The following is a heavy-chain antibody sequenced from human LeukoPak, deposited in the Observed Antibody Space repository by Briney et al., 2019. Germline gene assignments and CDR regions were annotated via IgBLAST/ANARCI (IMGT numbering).Heavy chain of an antibody. J-gene: IGHJ5*02. CDR2: ISSSSSYI. CDR1: GFTVDSNY. CDR3: ARRVATVDSYNWFDP. V-gene: IGHV3-21*01. Sequence: GGSLRLSCAASGFTVDSNYLSWVRQAPGKGLEWVSSISSSSSYIYYADSVKGRFTISRDNAKNSPYLQMNSLRAEDTAVYYCARRVATVDSYNWFDPWGQGTLVTVSS. D-gene: IGHD5-12*01.